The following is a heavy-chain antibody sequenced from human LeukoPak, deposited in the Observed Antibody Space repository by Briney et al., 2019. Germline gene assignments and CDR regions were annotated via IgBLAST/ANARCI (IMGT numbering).Heavy chain of an antibody. Sequence: PGGSLRLSCAASGFTFSSYGMHWVRQAPGKGLEWVAVISYDGSNKYYADSVKGRFTISRDNSKNTLYLQMNSLRAEDTAVYYCAKGVWQQLVLYYFDYWGQGTLVTVSS. CDR1: GFTFSSYG. V-gene: IGHV3-30*18. CDR2: ISYDGSNK. J-gene: IGHJ4*02. D-gene: IGHD6-13*01. CDR3: AKGVWQQLVLYYFDY.